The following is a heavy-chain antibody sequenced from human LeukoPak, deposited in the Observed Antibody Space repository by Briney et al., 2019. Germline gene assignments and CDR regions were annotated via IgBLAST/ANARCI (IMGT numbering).Heavy chain of an antibody. D-gene: IGHD6-13*01. CDR1: GGSISSSSYY. J-gene: IGHJ3*02. Sequence: PSETLSLTCTVSGGSISSSSYYWGWIRQPPGKGLEWIGSIYYSGSTYYNPSLKSRVTISVDTSKNQFSLKLSSVTAADTAVYYCASISSWYGDDAFDIWGQGTMVTVSS. CDR2: IYYSGST. V-gene: IGHV4-39*07. CDR3: ASISSWYGDDAFDI.